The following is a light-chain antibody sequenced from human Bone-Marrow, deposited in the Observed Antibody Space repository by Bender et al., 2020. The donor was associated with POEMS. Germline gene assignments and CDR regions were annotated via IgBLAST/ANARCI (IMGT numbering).Light chain of an antibody. CDR2: EVR. J-gene: IGLJ2*01. Sequence: QSALTQPASVSGSPGQSITISCTGASSDVGAYNLVSWYQQHPGKAPKLLIYEVRKRPSGVSNRFSGSKSGNTASLTISGLQAEDEAEYYCCSYTGSYTLEMLFGGGTKLAVL. CDR1: SSDVGAYNL. V-gene: IGLV2-23*02. CDR3: CSYTGSYTLEML.